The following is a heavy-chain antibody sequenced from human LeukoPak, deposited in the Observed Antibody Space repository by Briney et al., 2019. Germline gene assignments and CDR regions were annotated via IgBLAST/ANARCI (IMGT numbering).Heavy chain of an antibody. CDR1: GYTFTGYF. J-gene: IGHJ4*02. CDR3: ARDERYDSSGYPFDY. V-gene: IGHV1-2*02. D-gene: IGHD3-22*01. Sequence: ASVKVSCKASGYTFTGYFIHWVRQAPGQGLEWMGWINPNSGGTNYAQKFQGRVTMTRDTSISTAYMELSRLRSDDTAIYYCARDERYDSSGYPFDYWGQGTLVTVSS. CDR2: INPNSGGT.